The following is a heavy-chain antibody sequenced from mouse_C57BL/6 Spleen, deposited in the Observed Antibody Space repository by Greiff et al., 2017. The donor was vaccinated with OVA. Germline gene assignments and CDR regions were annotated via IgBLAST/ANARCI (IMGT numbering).Heavy chain of an antibody. Sequence: EVMLVESGGGLVKPGGSLKLSCAASGFTFSSYAMSWVRQTPEKRLEWVATISDGGSYTYYPDNVKGRFTISRDNAKNNLYLQMSHLKSEDTAMYYCARGLLLKYFDVWGTGTTVTVSS. D-gene: IGHD1-1*01. J-gene: IGHJ1*03. CDR3: ARGLLLKYFDV. CDR2: ISDGGSYT. CDR1: GFTFSSYA. V-gene: IGHV5-4*03.